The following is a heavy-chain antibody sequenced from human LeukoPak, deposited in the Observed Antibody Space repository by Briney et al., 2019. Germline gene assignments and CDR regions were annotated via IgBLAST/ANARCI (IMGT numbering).Heavy chain of an antibody. CDR3: AKVHSSWYYFDY. D-gene: IGHD6-13*01. J-gene: IGHJ4*02. CDR1: GFTFDDYA. V-gene: IGHV3-43*02. CDR2: ISGDGGST. Sequence: PGGSLGLSCAASGFTFDDYAMHWVRQAPGKGLEWVSLISGDGGSTYYADSVKGRFTISRDNSKNSLYLQMDSLRTEDTALYYCAKVHSSWYYFDYWGQGTLVTVSS.